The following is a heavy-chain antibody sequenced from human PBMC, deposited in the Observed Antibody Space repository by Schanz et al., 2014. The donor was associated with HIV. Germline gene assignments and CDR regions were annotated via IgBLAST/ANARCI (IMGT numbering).Heavy chain of an antibody. J-gene: IGHJ4*02. CDR3: ARDGSLNRGFDY. D-gene: IGHD3-10*01. Sequence: EVQLVESGGGLVQPGGSRRLSCAASGFAVSGNYMSWVRQAPGKGLEWVSTLYNGGDTYYADSVKGRFTISRDNSKNTLYLQMSSLRAEDTAVYYCARDGSLNRGFDYWGQGTLVTVSS. CDR2: LYNGGDT. CDR1: GFAVSGNY. V-gene: IGHV3-66*01.